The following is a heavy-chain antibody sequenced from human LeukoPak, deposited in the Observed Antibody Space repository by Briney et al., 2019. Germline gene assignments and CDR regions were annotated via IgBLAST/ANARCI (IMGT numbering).Heavy chain of an antibody. V-gene: IGHV3-23*01. Sequence: PGGSQRLSCVASGFILENHAMSWIRQAPGKGLEWVSGTSSNGEVKYYADSVKGRFTVSRDNSKDTLYLQMDSLGVEDTAMYYCARDFNWSEPYYFDYWGPGTLVTVSS. J-gene: IGHJ4*02. CDR1: GFILENHA. CDR2: TSSNGEVK. D-gene: IGHD3-3*01. CDR3: ARDFNWSEPYYFDY.